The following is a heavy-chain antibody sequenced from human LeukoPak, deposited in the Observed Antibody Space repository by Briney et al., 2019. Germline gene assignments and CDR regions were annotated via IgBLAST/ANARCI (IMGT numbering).Heavy chain of an antibody. V-gene: IGHV3-20*04. CDR2: INWNGGST. CDR3: ARDRSMTHFDY. CDR1: GFTFSDYW. Sequence: GGSLRLSCAVSGFTFSDYWMSWVRQAPGKGLEWVSGINWNGGSTGYADSVKGRFTISRDNAKNSLYLQMNSLRAEDTALYYCARDRSMTHFDYWGQGTLVTVSS. J-gene: IGHJ4*02.